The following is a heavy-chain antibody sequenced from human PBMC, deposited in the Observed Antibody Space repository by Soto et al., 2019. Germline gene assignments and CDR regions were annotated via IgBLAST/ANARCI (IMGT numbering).Heavy chain of an antibody. V-gene: IGHV6-1*01. J-gene: IGHJ4*02. D-gene: IGHD6-19*01. CDR2: TYYRSKWYN. CDR3: AREYSAGWST. CDR1: GDSVSSNDAT. Sequence: PSQTLSLTCVISGDSVSSNDATWDWIRQSPSRGLEWLGRTYYRSKWYNEYALSVKSRITINPDTSKNQFSLQLNSVTPDDTAVYYCAREYSAGWSTWGQGTLVTVSS.